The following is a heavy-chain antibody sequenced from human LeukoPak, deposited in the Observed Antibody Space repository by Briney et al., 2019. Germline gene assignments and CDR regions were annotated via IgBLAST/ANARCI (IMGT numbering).Heavy chain of an antibody. J-gene: IGHJ5*02. V-gene: IGHV3-73*01. Sequence: GGSLRLSCAASGFTFSGSAMHWVRQASGKGLEWVGLIRSKANSYATAYAASVKGRFTISRDDSKNTAYLQMNSLKTEDTAVYYCTSPSGRGVQNWFDPWGQGTLVTVSS. CDR3: TSPSGRGVQNWFDP. D-gene: IGHD3-10*01. CDR1: GFTFSGSA. CDR2: IRSKANSYAT.